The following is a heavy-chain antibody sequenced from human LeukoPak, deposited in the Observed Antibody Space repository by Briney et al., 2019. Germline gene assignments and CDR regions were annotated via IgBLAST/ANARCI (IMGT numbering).Heavy chain of an antibody. V-gene: IGHV1-2*02. J-gene: IGHJ5*02. D-gene: IGHD6-6*01. CDR2: MNPKSGGT. CDR1: GYTFTGYY. Sequence: ASVKVSCKASGYTFTGYYVHWVRQAPGQGLEWMGWMNPKSGGTNYAQKLQGRVTMTTDTSTSTAYMELRSLRSDDTAIYYCARGGSGSSTWFDPWGQGTLVTVSS. CDR3: ARGGSGSSTWFDP.